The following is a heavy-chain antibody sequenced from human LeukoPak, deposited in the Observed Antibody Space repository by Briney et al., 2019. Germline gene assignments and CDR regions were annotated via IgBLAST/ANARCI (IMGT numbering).Heavy chain of an antibody. CDR1: GYTFTSYG. CDR2: DSGYNGNT. CDR3: ARDWNYVPDY. V-gene: IGHV1-18*01. Sequence: ASVKVSCKASGYTFTSYGVSWVRQAPGQGLEWLGWDSGYNGNTKYAQNLQGRVTVTTDTSTSTAYMDLRSLRSDDSAVYYCARDWNYVPDYWGQGTLVIVSS. J-gene: IGHJ4*02. D-gene: IGHD1-7*01.